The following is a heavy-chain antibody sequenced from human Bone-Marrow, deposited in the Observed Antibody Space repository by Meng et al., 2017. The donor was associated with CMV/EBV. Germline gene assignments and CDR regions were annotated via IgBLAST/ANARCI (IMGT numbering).Heavy chain of an antibody. V-gene: IGHV3-49*04. CDR2: IRSKAYGGTT. D-gene: IGHD2-15*01. Sequence: GESLKISCTASGFTFGDYAMSWVRQAPGKGLEWVGFIRSKAYGGTTEYAASVKGRFTISRDDSKNIAYLQMNTLKIEDTAVYYCARDWRYCSGGSCYWGQGTLVTVSS. J-gene: IGHJ4*02. CDR3: ARDWRYCSGGSCY. CDR1: GFTFGDYA.